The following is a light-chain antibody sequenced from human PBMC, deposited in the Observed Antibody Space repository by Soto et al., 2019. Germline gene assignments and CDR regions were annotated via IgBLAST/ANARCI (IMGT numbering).Light chain of an antibody. Sequence: EIVLTQSPGTLSLSPGEIATLSCRASQTFTSGFLAWYQQKPGQAPRLLIYGASSRATGIPDRFSGSGSGTDFTLTISRLEPEDFAVYYCQQYDSSPRTFVQGTKVEIK. CDR3: QQYDSSPRT. CDR2: GAS. CDR1: QTFTSGF. V-gene: IGKV3-20*01. J-gene: IGKJ1*01.